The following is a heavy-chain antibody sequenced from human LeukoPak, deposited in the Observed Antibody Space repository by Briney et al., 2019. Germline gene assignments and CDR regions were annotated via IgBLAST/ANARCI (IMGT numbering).Heavy chain of an antibody. Sequence: ASVKVSCKVSGYTLTELSMHWVRQAPGKGLEWMGGFDPEDGETIYAQKFQGRVTMTEETSTDTAYMELSSLRSEDTAVYYCATVGRSGSYEATNYFDHWGQGTLVTVRS. CDR2: FDPEDGET. J-gene: IGHJ4*02. V-gene: IGHV1-24*01. CDR3: ATVGRSGSYEATNYFDH. D-gene: IGHD1-26*01. CDR1: GYTLTELS.